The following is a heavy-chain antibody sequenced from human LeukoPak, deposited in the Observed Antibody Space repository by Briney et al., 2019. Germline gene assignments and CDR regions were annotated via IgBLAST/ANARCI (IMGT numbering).Heavy chain of an antibody. CDR3: ARDKVNWYFDL. CDR2: IYYSGST. V-gene: IGHV4-59*01. Sequence: KPSETLSLTCTVSGGSISSYYWSWIRQPPGKGLEWIGYIYYSGSTNYNPSLKSRVAISVDTSKNQFSLKLSSVTAADTAVYHCARDKVNWYFDLWGRGTLVTVSS. J-gene: IGHJ2*01. CDR1: GGSISSYY.